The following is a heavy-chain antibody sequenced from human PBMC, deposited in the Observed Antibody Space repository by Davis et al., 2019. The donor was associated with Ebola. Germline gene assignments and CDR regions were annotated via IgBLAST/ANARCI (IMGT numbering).Heavy chain of an antibody. CDR2: IYRGGPT. V-gene: IGHV3-66*01. Sequence: GGSLRLSCAASGFTFSSYAMSWVRQAPGKELEWVSVIYRGGPTHYSDSVKGRFTISRDNTKNTLLLQMNSLRVEDTAVYYCAREVGTGVRGVEFYFDYWGRGTLATVSS. CDR3: AREVGTGVRGVEFYFDY. J-gene: IGHJ4*02. D-gene: IGHD3-10*01. CDR1: GFTFSSYA.